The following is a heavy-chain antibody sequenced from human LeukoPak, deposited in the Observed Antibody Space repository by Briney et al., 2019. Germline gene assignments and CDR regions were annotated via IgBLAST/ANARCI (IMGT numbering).Heavy chain of an antibody. V-gene: IGHV1-69*13. CDR3: AKCRGGGSYPKRGNYFDY. Sequence: GASVKVSCKASGGTFSSYAISWVRQAPGQGLEWMGGIIPIFGTANYAQKFQGRVTITADESTSTAYMELSSLRAEDTAVYYCAKCRGGGSYPKRGNYFDYWGQGTLVTVSS. D-gene: IGHD1-26*01. J-gene: IGHJ4*02. CDR1: GGTFSSYA. CDR2: IIPIFGTA.